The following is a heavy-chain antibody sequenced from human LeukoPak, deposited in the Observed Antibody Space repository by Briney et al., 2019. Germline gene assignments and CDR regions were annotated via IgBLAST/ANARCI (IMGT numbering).Heavy chain of an antibody. J-gene: IGHJ4*02. CDR1: GYTFTSYF. V-gene: IGHV1-46*01. CDR2: INPSGGSA. Sequence: ASVTVSCTASGYTFTSYFMHWVRQAPGQGLEWMGIINPSGGSASYAQKFQGRVTMTRDTSTSTVHMGLSSLRSEDTAVYYCARTAGRTFDYWGQGTLVTVSS. CDR3: ARTAGRTFDY. D-gene: IGHD6-6*01.